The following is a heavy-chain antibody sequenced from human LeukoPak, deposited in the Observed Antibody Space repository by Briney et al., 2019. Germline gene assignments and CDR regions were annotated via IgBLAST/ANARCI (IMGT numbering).Heavy chain of an antibody. V-gene: IGHV3-23*01. D-gene: IGHD2-2*01. CDR3: ARGSGSSTAYGMDV. CDR2: ISGSGGST. J-gene: IGHJ6*02. Sequence: GGSLRLSCAASGFTFSSYAMSWVRQAPGKGLEWVSAISGSGGSTNYAQKFRGRVTMTRDTSTSTVYMELSSLRSEDTAVYYCARGSGSSTAYGMDVWGQGTTVTVSS. CDR1: GFTFSSYA.